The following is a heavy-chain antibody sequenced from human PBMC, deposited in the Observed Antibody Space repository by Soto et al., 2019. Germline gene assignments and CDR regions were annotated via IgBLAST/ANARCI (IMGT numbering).Heavy chain of an antibody. Sequence: PSETLSLTCAVYGGSFSGYYWSWIRQPPGKGLEWIGEINHSGSTNYNPSLKSRVTISVDTSKNQFSLKLSSVTAADTAVYYCTRGLRWPFDYSGQGTLVTVSS. D-gene: IGHD2-15*01. J-gene: IGHJ4*02. V-gene: IGHV4-34*01. CDR2: INHSGST. CDR3: TRGLRWPFDY. CDR1: GGSFSGYY.